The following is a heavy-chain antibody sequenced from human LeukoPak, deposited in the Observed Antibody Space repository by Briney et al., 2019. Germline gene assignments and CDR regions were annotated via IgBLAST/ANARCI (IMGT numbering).Heavy chain of an antibody. D-gene: IGHD6-13*01. Sequence: PGGSLRLSCAASGFTFSSYAMSWVRQAPGKGLEWVSAISGSGGSTYFADSVKGRFTISRDNSKNTLYLQMNSLRAEDTAVYYCARDRGSSYYFDYWGQGTLVTVSS. V-gene: IGHV3-23*01. CDR3: ARDRGSSYYFDY. J-gene: IGHJ4*02. CDR2: ISGSGGST. CDR1: GFTFSSYA.